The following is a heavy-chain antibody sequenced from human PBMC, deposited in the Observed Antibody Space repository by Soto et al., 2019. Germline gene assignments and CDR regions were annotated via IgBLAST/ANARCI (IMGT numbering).Heavy chain of an antibody. CDR3: AKGDTAMAPDY. J-gene: IGHJ4*02. CDR2: ISYDGSNK. D-gene: IGHD5-18*01. V-gene: IGHV3-30*18. Sequence: QVQMAETGGGVVQPGRSLRLSCAASGFTFSGYGMHWVRQAPGKGLEWVAVISYDGSNKYYADSVKGRFTISRDNSKNTLYLQMNSLRAEDTAVYYCAKGDTAMAPDYWGQGTLVTVSS. CDR1: GFTFSGYG.